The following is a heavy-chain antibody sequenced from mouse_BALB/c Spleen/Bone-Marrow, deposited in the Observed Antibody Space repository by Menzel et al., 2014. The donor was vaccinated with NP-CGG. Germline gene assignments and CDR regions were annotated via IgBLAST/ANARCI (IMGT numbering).Heavy chain of an antibody. CDR2: INPSNGRT. J-gene: IGHJ4*01. Sequence: QVHLQQSGAELVKPGTSVKLSCKTSGYTFTSYWMHWVKQRPGQGLEWIGEINPSNGRTNYNEKFKNKATLTVDKSSSTAYMQLSSLTSEDSAVYFCARTYGDSPYFYGMDYWGQGTSVTVSS. V-gene: IGHV1S81*02. D-gene: IGHD2-13*01. CDR3: ARTYGDSPYFYGMDY. CDR1: GYTFTSYW.